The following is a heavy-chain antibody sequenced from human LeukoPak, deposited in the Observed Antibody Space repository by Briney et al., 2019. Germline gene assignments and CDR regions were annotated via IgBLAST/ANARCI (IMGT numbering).Heavy chain of an antibody. Sequence: ASVKVSCKASGGTFSSYAISWVRQAPGQGLEWMGGIIPIFGTANYAQKFQGRVTITADESTSTAYMELSSLRSEDTAVYYCATGGLRYFDWLENWGQGTLVTVSS. CDR3: ATGGLRYFDWLEN. D-gene: IGHD3-9*01. CDR1: GGTFSSYA. J-gene: IGHJ5*02. V-gene: IGHV1-69*13. CDR2: IIPIFGTA.